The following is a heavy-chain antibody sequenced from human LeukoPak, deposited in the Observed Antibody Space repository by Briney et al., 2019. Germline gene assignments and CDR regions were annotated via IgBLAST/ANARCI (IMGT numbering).Heavy chain of an antibody. J-gene: IGHJ4*02. CDR2: IYWDDDK. CDR1: GFSLSTSGVG. D-gene: IGHD3-22*01. CDR3: AQGTYYYDSSGQFDY. Sequence: SGPTLVNPTQTLTLTCTFSGFSLSTSGVGVGWIRQPPGKALEWLALIYWDDDKRYSPSLKSRLTITKDTSKNQVVLTMTNMDPVDTATYYCAQGTYYYDSSGQFDYWGQGTLVTVSS. V-gene: IGHV2-5*02.